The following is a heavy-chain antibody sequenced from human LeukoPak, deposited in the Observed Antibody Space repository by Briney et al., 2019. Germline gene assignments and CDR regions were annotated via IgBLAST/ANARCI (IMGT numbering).Heavy chain of an antibody. CDR3: TSPSRRYGDLDY. Sequence: QPGGSLRLSCAASGFTFSGSAMHWVRQASGKGLERVGRIRSKANSYATAYAASVKGRFTISRDDSKNTAYLQMNSLKTEDTAVYYCTSPSRRYGDLDYWGQGTLVTVSS. D-gene: IGHD4-17*01. CDR1: GFTFSGSA. J-gene: IGHJ4*02. CDR2: IRSKANSYAT. V-gene: IGHV3-73*01.